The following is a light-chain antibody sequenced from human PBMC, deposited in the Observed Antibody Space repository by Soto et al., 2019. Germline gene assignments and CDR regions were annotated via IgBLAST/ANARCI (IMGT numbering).Light chain of an antibody. CDR1: QSVGSN. J-gene: IGKJ1*01. V-gene: IGKV3-15*01. Sequence: EIVLTQSPGTLSLSPGERVTLSCRARQSVGSNLAWYQQKPGQAPRLLIYGASTRATGIPARFSGSGSGTEFTLTISSLQPDDFATYYCQQYNSYSKTFGQGTKVDIK. CDR3: QQYNSYSKT. CDR2: GAS.